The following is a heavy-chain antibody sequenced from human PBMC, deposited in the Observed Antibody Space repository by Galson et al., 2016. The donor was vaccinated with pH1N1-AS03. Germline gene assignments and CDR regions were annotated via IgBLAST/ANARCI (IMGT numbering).Heavy chain of an antibody. J-gene: IGHJ6*02. CDR2: VSHAGRT. D-gene: IGHD5-18*01. Sequence: SETLSLTCAVSGDSISTSNWWSWVRQPPGKGLEWIGEVSHAGRTNYSPSLKSRVTISPDKSKNQFSLQLTSVTAADTAVYYCARDVLPYSLGLDVWGQVTPVTVSS. CDR3: ARDVLPYSLGLDV. V-gene: IGHV4-4*02. CDR1: GDSISTSNW.